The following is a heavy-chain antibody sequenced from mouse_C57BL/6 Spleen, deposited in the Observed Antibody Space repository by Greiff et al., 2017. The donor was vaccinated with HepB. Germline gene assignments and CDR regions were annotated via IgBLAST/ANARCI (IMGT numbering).Heavy chain of an antibody. D-gene: IGHD2-2*01. CDR3: ASHYGYEGFAY. V-gene: IGHV1-80*01. CDR2: IYPGDGDT. CDR1: GYAFSSYW. J-gene: IGHJ3*01. Sequence: VQLQQSGAELVKPGASVKISCKASGYAFSSYWMNWVKQRPGKGLEWIGQIYPGDGDTNYNGKFKGKATLTADKSSSTAYMQLSSRPSEDCAVYLCASHYGYEGFAYWGQGTLVTVSA.